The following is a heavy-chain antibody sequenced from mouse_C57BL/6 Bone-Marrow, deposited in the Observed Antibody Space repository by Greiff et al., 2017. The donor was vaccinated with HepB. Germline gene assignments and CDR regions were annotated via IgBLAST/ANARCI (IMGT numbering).Heavy chain of an antibody. D-gene: IGHD1-1*01. V-gene: IGHV5-4*03. CDR2: ISDGGRYT. CDR3: ARGRSYWDYFDY. CDR1: GFTFSSYA. J-gene: IGHJ2*01. Sequence: EVMLVESGGGLVKPGGSLKLSCAASGFTFSSYAMSWVRQTPEKRLEWVGTISDGGRYTYYPDNVKGRFTISRDNAKNTLYLQLSHLKSEDTAMYYCARGRSYWDYFDYWGQGTTLTVSS.